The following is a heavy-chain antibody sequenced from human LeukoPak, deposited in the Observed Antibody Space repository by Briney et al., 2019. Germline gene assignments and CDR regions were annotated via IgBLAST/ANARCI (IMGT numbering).Heavy chain of an antibody. CDR2: IYHSGST. Sequence: SGTLSLTCAVSGGSISSSNWWSWVRQPPGKGLEWIGEIYHSGSTNYNPSLKSRLTISLDTSKNQFSLRLSSVTAADTAVYYCARGGIAETGTGPNAFDLWGHGTMVTVSS. CDR3: ARGGIAETGTGPNAFDL. V-gene: IGHV4-4*02. J-gene: IGHJ3*01. CDR1: GGSISSSNW. D-gene: IGHD6-13*01.